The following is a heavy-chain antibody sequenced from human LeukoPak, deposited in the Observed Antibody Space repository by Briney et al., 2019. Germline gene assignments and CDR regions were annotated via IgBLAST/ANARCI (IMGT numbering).Heavy chain of an antibody. J-gene: IGHJ5*02. CDR3: AKEAWFGELALDR. CDR2: ISYDGSNK. Sequence: GRSLRLSCAASGFTFSSYAMHWVRQAPGKGLEWVAVISYDGSNKYYADSVKGRFTISRDNSKNTLYLQMDRLRAEDTAVYYCAKEAWFGELALDRWGQGTLVTVSS. D-gene: IGHD3-10*01. V-gene: IGHV3-30*04. CDR1: GFTFSSYA.